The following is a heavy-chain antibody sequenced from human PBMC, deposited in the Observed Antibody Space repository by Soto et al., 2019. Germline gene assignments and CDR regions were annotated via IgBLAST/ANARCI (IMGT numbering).Heavy chain of an antibody. CDR1: GYSFTSYW. CDR3: ARVMGRETTYYDVDV. J-gene: IGHJ6*02. V-gene: IGHV5-51*01. CDR2: IYPGDSDT. D-gene: IGHD3-16*01. Sequence: PGESLKISCKGSGYSFTSYWIGWVRQMPGKGLEWRGIIYPGDSDTRYSPSFQGQVTISADKSISTAYLQWSSLKASDTAMYYCARVMGRETTYYDVDVLGQGDTVPVSS.